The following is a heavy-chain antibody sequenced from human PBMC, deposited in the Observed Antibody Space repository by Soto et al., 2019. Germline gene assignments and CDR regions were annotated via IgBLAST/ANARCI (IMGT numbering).Heavy chain of an antibody. V-gene: IGHV2-5*02. J-gene: IGHJ4*02. CDR1: GFSLSTRGVG. CDR3: AHRTRGYSYHFAC. Sequence: QITLKESGPTLVKPTQTLTLTCTFSGFSLSTRGVGVGWIRQPPGKALEWLALIYWDDDEGYSPSLKSRLTITKDTSKHQLILTMTNMDPVDTATDDGAHRTRGYSYHFACWGQGTLVNVS. CDR2: IYWDDDE. D-gene: IGHD5-18*01.